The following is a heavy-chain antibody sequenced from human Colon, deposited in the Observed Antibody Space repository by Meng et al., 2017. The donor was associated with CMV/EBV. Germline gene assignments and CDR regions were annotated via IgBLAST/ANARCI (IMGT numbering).Heavy chain of an antibody. Sequence: ESLKISCAVYGGSFSGYYWSWIRQPPGKGLEWIGEINHSGSTNYNPSLKSRVTISVDTSKNQFSLKLSSVTAADTAVYYCARNIVVVPAASLYYYYGMDVWGQGTTVTVSS. J-gene: IGHJ6*02. CDR3: ARNIVVVPAASLYYYYGMDV. D-gene: IGHD2-2*01. CDR2: INHSGST. V-gene: IGHV4-34*01. CDR1: GGSFSGYY.